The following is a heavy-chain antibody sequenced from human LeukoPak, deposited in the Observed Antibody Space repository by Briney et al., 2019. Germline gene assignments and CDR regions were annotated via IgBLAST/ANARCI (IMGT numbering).Heavy chain of an antibody. D-gene: IGHD2-2*01. CDR3: ARVHKRYCSSTSCYGY. V-gene: IGHV1-2*02. CDR2: INPNSGGT. Sequence: ALVKVSCKASGYTFTGYYMHWVRQAPGQGLEWMGWINPNSGGTNYAQKLQGRVTMTRDTSISTAYMELSRLRSDDTAVYYCARVHKRYCSSTSCYGYWGQGTLVTVSS. CDR1: GYTFTGYY. J-gene: IGHJ4*02.